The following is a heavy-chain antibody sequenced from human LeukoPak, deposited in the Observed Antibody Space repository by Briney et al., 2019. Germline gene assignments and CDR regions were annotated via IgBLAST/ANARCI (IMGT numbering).Heavy chain of an antibody. J-gene: IGHJ4*02. V-gene: IGHV4-4*07. D-gene: IGHD3-22*01. Sequence: PSETLSLTCTVSGGSISSYYWSWIRQPAGKGLEWIGRIYTSGSTNYNPSLKSRVTMSVDTSKNQFSLKLSSVTAADTAVYYCARDTSVYDSSGYYWDYFDYWGQGTLVTVSS. CDR1: GGSISSYY. CDR3: ARDTSVYDSSGYYWDYFDY. CDR2: IYTSGST.